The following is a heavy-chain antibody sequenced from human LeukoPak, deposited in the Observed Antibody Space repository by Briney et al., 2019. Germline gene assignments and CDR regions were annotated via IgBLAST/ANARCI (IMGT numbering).Heavy chain of an antibody. Sequence: GGSLRLSCAASGFTFSSYFMNWVRQAPGKGLEWVASISSGSGYIYYADSVKGRFTISRDSYKNTLYLQMNSLRAEDAAVYYCAKAPVTTCSGAYCYPFDYWGQGTLVTVSS. CDR2: ISSGSGYI. J-gene: IGHJ4*02. CDR1: GFTFSSYF. D-gene: IGHD2-15*01. CDR3: AKAPVTTCSGAYCYPFDY. V-gene: IGHV3-21*04.